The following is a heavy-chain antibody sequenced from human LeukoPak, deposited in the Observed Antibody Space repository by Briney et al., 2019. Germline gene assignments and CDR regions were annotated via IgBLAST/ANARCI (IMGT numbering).Heavy chain of an antibody. V-gene: IGHV3-33*01. CDR3: ARDFASITMVRGVIIQRPFDY. CDR1: GFTFSSYG. CDR2: IWYDGSNK. D-gene: IGHD3-10*01. Sequence: PGGSLRLSCAASGFTFSSYGMHWVRQAPGKGLEWVAVIWYDGSNKYYADSVKGRFTISRDNSKNTLYLQMNSLRAEDTAVYYCARDFASITMVRGVIIQRPFDYWGQGTLVTVSS. J-gene: IGHJ4*02.